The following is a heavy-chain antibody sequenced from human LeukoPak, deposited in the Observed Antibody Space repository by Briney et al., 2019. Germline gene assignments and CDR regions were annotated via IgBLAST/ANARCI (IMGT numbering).Heavy chain of an antibody. J-gene: IGHJ4*02. V-gene: IGHV1-2*02. CDR1: GYTFTSYY. D-gene: IGHD4-23*01. CDR3: ARGLKASSGHSGDY. CDR2: INPNSGGT. Sequence: GASVKVSCKASGYTFTSYYMHWARQAPGQGLEWMGWINPNSGGTKYVQKFQGRVTITRNTSISTAYMELSSLRSEDTAVYYCARGLKASSGHSGDYWGQGTLVTVSS.